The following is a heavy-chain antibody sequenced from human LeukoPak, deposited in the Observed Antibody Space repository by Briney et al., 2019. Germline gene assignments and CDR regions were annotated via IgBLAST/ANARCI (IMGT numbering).Heavy chain of an antibody. CDR3: ARVDYGSGSYFDL. J-gene: IGHJ4*02. V-gene: IGHV3-66*01. Sequence: GGSLRLSCAASGFTVNNNYMSWIRQAPGKGLEWVSIIYSGGDTNYADSVNGRLTISRDNSKNTLFLQMNSLRADDTAVYYCARVDYGSGSYFDLWGQGTLVTVSS. D-gene: IGHD3-10*01. CDR1: GFTVNNNY. CDR2: IYSGGDT.